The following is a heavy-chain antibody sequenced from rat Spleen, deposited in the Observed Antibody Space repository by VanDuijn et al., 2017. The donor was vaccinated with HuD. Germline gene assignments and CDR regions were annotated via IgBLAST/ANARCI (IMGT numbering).Heavy chain of an antibody. J-gene: IGHJ3*01. Sequence: VQLKESGPGLVQPSQTLSLTCTVSGFSLTSSGVTWVRQPPGKGLDWVAFISSGSAPVYADAVKEHFTISRDNARNTLYLQLNSLKSEDTAIYYCARDGVTGSSGFDYWGQGTLVTVSS. CDR2: ISSGSAP. CDR1: GFSLTSSG. CDR3: ARDGVTGSSGFDY. D-gene: IGHD5-1*01. V-gene: IGHV5-62*01.